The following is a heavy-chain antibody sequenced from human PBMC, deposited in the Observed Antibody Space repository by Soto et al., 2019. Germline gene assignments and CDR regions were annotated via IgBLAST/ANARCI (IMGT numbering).Heavy chain of an antibody. V-gene: IGHV4-59*08. CDR3: ARWVGHFDF. D-gene: IGHD1-26*01. CDR1: GGSITNYY. Sequence: SETLSLTCTVSGGSITNYYWSWIRQPPGKGLEWIGYIYYSGTTNYNPSLKSRVTISVDTSKNQFSLKLTSVTAADTAVYYCARWVGHFDFWGPGTLVTVSS. J-gene: IGHJ4*02. CDR2: IYYSGTT.